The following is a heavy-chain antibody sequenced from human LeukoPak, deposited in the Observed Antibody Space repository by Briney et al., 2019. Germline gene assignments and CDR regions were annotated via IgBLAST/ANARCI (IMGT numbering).Heavy chain of an antibody. CDR3: ARDHYDFWSGSSYYYYYGMDV. J-gene: IGHJ6*02. CDR1: GFTFSSYG. D-gene: IGHD3-3*01. Sequence: GGSLRLSCAASGFTFSSYGMHWVRQAPGKGLEWVAVIWYDGSNKYYADSVKGRFTISKDNSKNTLYLQMNSLRAEDTAVYYCARDHYDFWSGSSYYYYYGMDVWGQGTTVTVSS. V-gene: IGHV3-33*01. CDR2: IWYDGSNK.